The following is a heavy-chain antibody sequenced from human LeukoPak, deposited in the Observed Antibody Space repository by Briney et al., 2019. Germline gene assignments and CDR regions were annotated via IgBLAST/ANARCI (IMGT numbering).Heavy chain of an antibody. CDR3: ATDHITMIRGGRTYFYRGTDA. V-gene: IGHV1-24*01. Sequence: ASVKLSCKVSGYNLTELAVHWVRQAPGKGLEWMRHFDPEDGETIYAQNFQGRVTVTEDTSADTAYMELTSLRSEDTAVYYCATDHITMIRGGRTYFYRGTDAWGQGTTVIVSS. CDR2: FDPEDGET. J-gene: IGHJ6*02. CDR1: GYNLTELA. D-gene: IGHD3-10*01.